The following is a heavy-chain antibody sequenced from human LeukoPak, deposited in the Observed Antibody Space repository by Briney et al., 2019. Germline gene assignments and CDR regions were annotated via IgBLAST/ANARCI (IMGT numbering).Heavy chain of an antibody. V-gene: IGHV3-21*04. Sequence: PGGSLRLSCAASGFTFSVYSLNWVRQAPGKGLEWVSSINGDSSSTYYADSVKGRFTISRDNSKNTLYLQMNSLRAEDTAVYYCAKLDSSSSGMDVWGKGTTVTVSS. CDR1: GFTFSVYS. CDR3: AKLDSSSSGMDV. J-gene: IGHJ6*03. D-gene: IGHD2-2*01. CDR2: INGDSSST.